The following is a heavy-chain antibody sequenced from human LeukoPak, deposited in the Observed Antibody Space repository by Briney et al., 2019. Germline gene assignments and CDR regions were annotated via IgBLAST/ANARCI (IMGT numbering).Heavy chain of an antibody. V-gene: IGHV5-51*01. CDR3: ARRGFYDSSGYSYHY. CDR1: GYSFTTYW. CDR2: IYPGDSDT. J-gene: IGHJ4*02. Sequence: GESLKSSCKTSGYSFTTYWIAWVRQMPGKGLEWMGIIYPGDSDTRYSPSFQGQVTISADKSISTAYLQWSSLKASDTAMYYCARRGFYDSSGYSYHYWGQGTLVTVSS. D-gene: IGHD3-22*01.